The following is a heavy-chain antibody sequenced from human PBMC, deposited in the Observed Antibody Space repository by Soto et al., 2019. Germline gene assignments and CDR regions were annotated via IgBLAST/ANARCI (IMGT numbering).Heavy chain of an antibody. V-gene: IGHV1-2*02. CDR3: ARSAQYSASLEFDY. CDR2: INPDTGVT. CDR1: GYVFPDYL. J-gene: IGHJ4*02. D-gene: IGHD1-1*01. Sequence: QVQLLQSGAEVKKPGASVRVSCKASGYVFPDYLIHWVRQAPGQGLEWMGWINPDTGVTVYAQNFQGRVTMSSDTPGNSVSMELSRLRSGDTALYYCARSAQYSASLEFDYWGQGTLVAVSS.